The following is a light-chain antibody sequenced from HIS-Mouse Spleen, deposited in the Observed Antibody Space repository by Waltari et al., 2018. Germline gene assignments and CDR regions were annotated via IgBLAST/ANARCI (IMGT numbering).Light chain of an antibody. CDR3: QQYNNWPLYT. V-gene: IGKV3-15*01. J-gene: IGKJ2*01. CDR1: QSVSSN. Sequence: EIVMTQSPATLSVSPGERATLSCRASQSVSSNLASYQQKPGQAPRLLIYGASTRATGIPARFSGSGSGTEFTLTISSMQSEDFAVYYCQQYNNWPLYTFGQGTKLEIK. CDR2: GAS.